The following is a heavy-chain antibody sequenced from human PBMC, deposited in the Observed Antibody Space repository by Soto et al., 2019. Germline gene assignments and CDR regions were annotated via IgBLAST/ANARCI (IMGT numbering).Heavy chain of an antibody. CDR3: AKDCYDSSGYRY. CDR1: GFTFSSYA. J-gene: IGHJ4*02. Sequence: GSLRLSCAASGFTFSSYAMRWVRQAPGKGLEWVSAISGSGGSTYYADSVKGRFTISRDNSNNTLYLQMNSLRAEDTAVYYCAKDCYDSSGYRYWGQGTLVTVSS. D-gene: IGHD3-22*01. V-gene: IGHV3-23*01. CDR2: ISGSGGST.